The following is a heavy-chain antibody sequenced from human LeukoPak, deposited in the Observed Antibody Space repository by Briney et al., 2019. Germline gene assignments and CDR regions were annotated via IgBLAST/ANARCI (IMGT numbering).Heavy chain of an antibody. V-gene: IGHV3-48*02. Sequence: GGSLRLSCAASGFTFSAYAMNWVRQAPGKGLERVSYITSSSSTIYYADSVKGRFTISRDNAKNSLYLQMNSLRDEDTAVYYCARGDGWFGELLNFDYWGQGTLVTVSS. J-gene: IGHJ4*02. CDR3: ARGDGWFGELLNFDY. CDR1: GFTFSAYA. D-gene: IGHD3-10*01. CDR2: ITSSSSTI.